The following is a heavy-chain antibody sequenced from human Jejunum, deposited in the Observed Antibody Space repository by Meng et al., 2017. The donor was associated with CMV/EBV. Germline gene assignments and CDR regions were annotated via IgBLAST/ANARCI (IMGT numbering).Heavy chain of an antibody. V-gene: IGHV3-30*02. CDR2: IQYDGSDK. CDR1: GFIFSNYG. D-gene: IGHD6-19*01. Sequence: GEGGEFGGGVVQPGGSLRVSCAASGFIFSNYGMHWVRQAPGKGLEWVAFIQYDGSDKYYADSVRGRFTISRDNSKNMLYLQMNNVRAEDTAVYHCAKRDCIGSGCGFYYFDSWGQGTLVTVSS. CDR3: AKRDCIGSGCGFYYFDS. J-gene: IGHJ4*02.